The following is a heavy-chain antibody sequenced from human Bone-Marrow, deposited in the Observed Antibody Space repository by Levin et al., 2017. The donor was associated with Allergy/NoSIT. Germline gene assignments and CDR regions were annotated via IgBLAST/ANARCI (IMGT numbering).Heavy chain of an antibody. Sequence: SGPTLVKPTQTLTLTCTFSGFSLTTSGVSVGWIRQPPGKALEWLALVYWDDDKRYRSSLESRLDITKDTSNNRVVLTMTNVDPVDKATYYCAHSTYYASGKPFESWGQGSLVTVSS. V-gene: IGHV2-5*02. J-gene: IGHJ4*02. CDR2: VYWDDDK. CDR1: GFSLTTSGVS. D-gene: IGHD3-10*01. CDR3: AHSTYYASGKPFES.